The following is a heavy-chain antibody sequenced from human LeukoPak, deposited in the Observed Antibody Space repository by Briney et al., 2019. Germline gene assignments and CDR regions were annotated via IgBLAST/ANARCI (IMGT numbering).Heavy chain of an antibody. CDR2: IWYDGSNK. J-gene: IGHJ4*02. CDR3: ARDPTRVGDYGLDY. D-gene: IGHD4-17*01. CDR1: GFTFSSYG. V-gene: IGHV3-33*01. Sequence: GGSLRLSCAASGFTFSSYGMHWVRQAPGKGLEWVAVIWYDGSNKYYADSVKGRFTISRDNSKDTLYLQMNSLRAEDTAVYYCARDPTRVGDYGLDYWGQGTLVTVSS.